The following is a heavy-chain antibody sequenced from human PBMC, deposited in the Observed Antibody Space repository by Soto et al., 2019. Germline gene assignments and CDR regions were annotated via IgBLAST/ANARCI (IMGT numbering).Heavy chain of an antibody. CDR3: AREPAAQNFDY. Sequence: PGGSLRLSCAASGFTFSSYAMHWVRQAPGKGLEWVAVISYDGSNKYYADSVKGRFTISRDNSKNTLYLQMNSLRAEDTAVYYCAREPAAQNFDYWGQGTLVTVSS. CDR1: GFTFSSYA. J-gene: IGHJ4*02. D-gene: IGHD6-25*01. CDR2: ISYDGSNK. V-gene: IGHV3-30-3*01.